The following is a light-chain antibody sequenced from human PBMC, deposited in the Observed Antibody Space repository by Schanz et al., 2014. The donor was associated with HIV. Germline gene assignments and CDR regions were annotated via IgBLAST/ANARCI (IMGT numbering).Light chain of an antibody. CDR2: AAS. V-gene: IGKV1-12*01. Sequence: DIQMTQSPSSVSASIGDRVTITCRASQDLTRWLAWYQQKPGKPPKLLIYAASTLQSGVPSRFSGSGSGTDFSLTISNLQPQDFATYYCQQAHSFPRTFGQGTRVEIK. CDR1: QDLTRW. CDR3: QQAHSFPRT. J-gene: IGKJ1*01.